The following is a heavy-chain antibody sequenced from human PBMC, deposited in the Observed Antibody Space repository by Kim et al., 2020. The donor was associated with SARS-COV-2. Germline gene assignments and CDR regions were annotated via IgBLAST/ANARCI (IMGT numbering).Heavy chain of an antibody. CDR1: GGTFSSYA. Sequence: SVKVSCKASGGTFSSYAISWVRQAPGQGLEWMGGIIPIFGTANYAQKFQGRVTITADESTSTAYMELSSLRSEDTAVYYCARIGYSSGERYPGHYYYMDVWGKGTTVTVSS. J-gene: IGHJ6*03. CDR2: IIPIFGTA. CDR3: ARIGYSSGERYPGHYYYMDV. D-gene: IGHD6-19*01. V-gene: IGHV1-69*13.